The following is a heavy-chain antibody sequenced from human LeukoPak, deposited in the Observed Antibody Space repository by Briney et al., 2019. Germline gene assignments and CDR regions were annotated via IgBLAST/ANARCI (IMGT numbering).Heavy chain of an antibody. D-gene: IGHD5-12*01. Sequence: GSLRLSCASPGFTFSSYAMSWVRQAPRKGLHSVSATSGSGGSTYYADSVKGRFTISRDNSKNTLYLQMNSLRAEDTAVYYCAYVLHEDSGYDDYFDYWGQGTLVTVSS. CDR3: AYVLHEDSGYDDYFDY. CDR1: GFTFSSYA. CDR2: TSGSGGST. J-gene: IGHJ4*02. V-gene: IGHV3-23*01.